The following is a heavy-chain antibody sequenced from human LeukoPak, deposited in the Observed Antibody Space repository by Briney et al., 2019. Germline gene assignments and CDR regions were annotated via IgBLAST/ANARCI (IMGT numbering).Heavy chain of an antibody. D-gene: IGHD4-17*01. CDR3: ASRGFSVTTKYYFDY. CDR2: ISYDGSNK. Sequence: PGGSLRLSCAASGFTFSSYAMSWVRQAPGKGLEWVAVISYDGSNKYYADSVKGRFTISRDNSKNTLYLQMDSLRAEDTAVYYCASRGFSVTTKYYFDYWGQGTLVTVSS. CDR1: GFTFSSYA. J-gene: IGHJ4*02. V-gene: IGHV3-30*03.